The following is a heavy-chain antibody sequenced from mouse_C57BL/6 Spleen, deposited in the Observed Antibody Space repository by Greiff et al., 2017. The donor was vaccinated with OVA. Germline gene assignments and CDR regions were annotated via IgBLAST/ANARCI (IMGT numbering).Heavy chain of an antibody. D-gene: IGHD1-1*01. CDR1: GYAFTNYL. J-gene: IGHJ4*01. Sequence: VKLQQSGAELVRPGTSVKVSCKASGYAFTNYLIEWVKQRPGQGLEWIGVINPGSGGPNYNEKFKGKATLTADKSSSTAYMQLSSLTSEDSAVYFCARNYYYGRAMDYWGQGTSVTVSS. CDR3: ARNYYYGRAMDY. CDR2: INPGSGGP. V-gene: IGHV1-54*01.